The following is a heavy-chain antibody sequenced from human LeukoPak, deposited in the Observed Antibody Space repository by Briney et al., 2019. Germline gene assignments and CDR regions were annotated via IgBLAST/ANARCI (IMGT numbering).Heavy chain of an antibody. D-gene: IGHD3-22*01. V-gene: IGHV3-11*01. CDR2: ISHSGSTI. Sequence: GGSLRLSCAASGFTFSDYYMTWIRQAPGKGLEWVSYISHSGSTIYYADSVRGRFTISRDNAKNSLFLQMNSLRAEDTAVYYCARVNTYYYESSGYFFDYWGQGTLVTVSS. J-gene: IGHJ4*02. CDR1: GFTFSDYY. CDR3: ARVNTYYYESSGYFFDY.